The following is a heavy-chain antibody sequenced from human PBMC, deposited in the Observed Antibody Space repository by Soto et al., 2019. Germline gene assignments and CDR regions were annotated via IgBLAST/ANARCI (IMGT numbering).Heavy chain of an antibody. CDR3: ARDGIGGTVFRGYLDY. CDR1: GGIFHGYG. J-gene: IGHJ4*02. CDR2: IRFDGSNE. Sequence: QEQLVESGGGVVQPGTSLRLSCAVPGGIFHGYGMHWVRQAPGKGLEWVAIIRFDGSNEEYADSVKGRFTISRDNSKNTVYLQMNTLGAEDTAVYYWARDGIGGTVFRGYLDYWGRGTVVTVSS. V-gene: IGHV3-33*01. D-gene: IGHD1-7*01.